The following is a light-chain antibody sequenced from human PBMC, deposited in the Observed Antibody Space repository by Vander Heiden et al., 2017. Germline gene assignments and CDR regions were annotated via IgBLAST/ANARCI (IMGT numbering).Light chain of an antibody. Sequence: QSALTQPPSASGSLGQSVTISCTTTSSDIGSFKYVSWYQQHPGKVPKLIIYEVTERPSGVPDRFSGSKSGNTAFLTVSGLQAEDEADYYCCSYVRGNKRVFGGGTKVTVL. CDR1: SSDIGSFKY. J-gene: IGLJ3*02. CDR2: EVT. CDR3: CSYVRGNKRV. V-gene: IGLV2-8*01.